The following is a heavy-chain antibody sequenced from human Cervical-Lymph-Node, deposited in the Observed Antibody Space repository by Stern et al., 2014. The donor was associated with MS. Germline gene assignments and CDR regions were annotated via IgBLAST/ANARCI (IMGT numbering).Heavy chain of an antibody. CDR3: ARVSAHLQLRKGGLYFDF. D-gene: IGHD5-24*01. CDR1: GFTFSDYF. J-gene: IGHJ4*02. Sequence: VQLVESGGGLVEPGGSLRLSCAASGFTFSDYFMIWVRQAPGKGLEWLSYISTSGSIIYYADSVKGRFTISRDNAKDSLFLQMNGLRAEDTAVYYCARVSAHLQLRKGGLYFDFWGQGTLITVSS. V-gene: IGHV3-11*01. CDR2: ISTSGSII.